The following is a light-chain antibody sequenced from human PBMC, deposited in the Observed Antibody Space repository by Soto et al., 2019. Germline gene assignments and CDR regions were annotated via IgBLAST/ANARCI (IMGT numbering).Light chain of an antibody. Sequence: EIVMTQSPATLSVSPGETTRLSCRASQSINSDVAWYQQKVGQTPRLLIHGASTRATGIAARFSGSGSGTEFTLTISSLAPEDFAVYYCQQRGNWPITFGQGTRLEIK. V-gene: IGKV3-11*01. CDR2: GAS. CDR3: QQRGNWPIT. CDR1: QSINSD. J-gene: IGKJ5*01.